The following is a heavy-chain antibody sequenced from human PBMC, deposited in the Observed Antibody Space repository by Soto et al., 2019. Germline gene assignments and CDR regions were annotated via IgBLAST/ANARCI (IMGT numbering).Heavy chain of an antibody. CDR2: ISSSSSYI. V-gene: IGHV3-21*01. J-gene: IGHJ6*03. Sequence: GGSLRLSCAASGFTFSSYSMNWVRQAPGKGLEWVSSISSSSSYIYYADSVKGRFTISRDNAKNSLYLQMNSLRAEDTAVYYCARTYCTNGVCYRYYYYYMDVWGKGTTVTVSS. CDR1: GFTFSSYS. CDR3: ARTYCTNGVCYRYYYYYMDV. D-gene: IGHD2-8*01.